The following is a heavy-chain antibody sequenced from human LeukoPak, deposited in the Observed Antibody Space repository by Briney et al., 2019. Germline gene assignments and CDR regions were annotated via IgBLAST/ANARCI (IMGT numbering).Heavy chain of an antibody. D-gene: IGHD6-19*01. CDR1: GFTFSSYW. J-gene: IGHJ4*02. CDR3: AREGYSSGWFGDY. Sequence: QTGGSLRLSCAASGFTFSSYWMSWVRQAPGKGLVWVANIKQDGSEKYYVDSVKGRFTISRDNAKNSLYLQMNSLRAEDTAVYYCAREGYSSGWFGDYWGQGTLVTVSS. CDR2: IKQDGSEK. V-gene: IGHV3-7*01.